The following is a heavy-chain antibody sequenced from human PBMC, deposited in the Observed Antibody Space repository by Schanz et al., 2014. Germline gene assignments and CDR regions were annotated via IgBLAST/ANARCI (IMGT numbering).Heavy chain of an antibody. CDR3: ARDRGAGWLQNLGDFDY. D-gene: IGHD5-12*01. Sequence: QVQLVESGGGLVKPGGSLRLSCAASGFTFSDYCMVWIRQAPGKGLEWGSYICSRRTVKYADSVKGRFTLSRDNAKSSLYLQRGSLRVEDTAVYYCARDRGAGWLQNLGDFDYGGQGTLVTVSS. CDR2: ICSRRTV. CDR1: GFTFSDYC. V-gene: IGHV3-11*01. J-gene: IGHJ4*02.